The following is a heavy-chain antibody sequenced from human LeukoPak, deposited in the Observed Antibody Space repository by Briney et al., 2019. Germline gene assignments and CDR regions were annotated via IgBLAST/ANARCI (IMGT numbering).Heavy chain of an antibody. CDR2: IRSKANSYAT. J-gene: IGHJ3*02. Sequence: GGSLRLSCAASGFTFSGSAMHWVRQASGKGLEWVGRIRSKANSYATAYAASVKGRFTISRDDSKNTAYLQMNSLKTEDTAVYYCTVFRTITMVRGVIVRDAFDIWGQGTMVTVSS. V-gene: IGHV3-73*01. CDR3: TVFRTITMVRGVIVRDAFDI. CDR1: GFTFSGSA. D-gene: IGHD3-10*01.